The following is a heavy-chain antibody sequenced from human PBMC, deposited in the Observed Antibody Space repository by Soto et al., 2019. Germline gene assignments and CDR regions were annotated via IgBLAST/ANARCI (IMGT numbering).Heavy chain of an antibody. J-gene: IGHJ3*01. CDR3: AKDFAVDLNDAFDF. CDR2: INAGNGHT. D-gene: IGHD3-9*01. Sequence: QVQLVQSGAELKKPGASVKVSCKASGYTFTSYALHWVRQAPGQRLEWMGWINAGNGHTKYSREFRDRPTITMDTSASTAYMELHSLKSADKDIFYCAKDFAVDLNDAFDFWGQGTMVTVSS. CDR1: GYTFTSYA. V-gene: IGHV1-3*01.